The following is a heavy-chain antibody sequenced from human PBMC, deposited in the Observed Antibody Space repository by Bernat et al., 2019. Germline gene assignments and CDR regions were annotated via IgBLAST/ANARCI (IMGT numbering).Heavy chain of an antibody. J-gene: IGHJ4*02. CDR1: GFTFSSYG. V-gene: IGHV3-30*18. Sequence: QVQLVESGGGVVQPGRSLRLSCAASGFTFSSYGMHWVRQAPGKGLAWVAVLSYVGSNKYYADTVNGRFTISRDNSKNTLSLQKNSLRAEDTAVYYCAKVLEYSSGWYWGGAFDYWGQGTLVTVSS. CDR3: AKVLEYSSGWYWGGAFDY. CDR2: LSYVGSNK. D-gene: IGHD6-19*01.